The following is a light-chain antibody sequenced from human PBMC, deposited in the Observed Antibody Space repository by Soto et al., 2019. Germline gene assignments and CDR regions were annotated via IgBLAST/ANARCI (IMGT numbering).Light chain of an antibody. V-gene: IGKV1-39*01. J-gene: IGKJ1*01. CDR3: QQSYIAPWT. Sequence: DIQMTQSPSSLSSSVGDRVSITCLSSQSISTYLNWYQQKPGKVPRLLIYAASSLQSGVPSRFSGSGSGTDFTLTISSLQPEDFATYYCQQSYIAPWTFGQGTKVDIK. CDR2: AAS. CDR1: QSISTY.